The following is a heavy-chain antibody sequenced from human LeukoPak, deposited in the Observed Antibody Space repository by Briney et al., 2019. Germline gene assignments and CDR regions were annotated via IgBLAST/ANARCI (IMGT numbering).Heavy chain of an antibody. CDR3: AADSSGYYYFDY. CDR1: GGTFSSYA. V-gene: IGHV1-69*13. CDR2: IIPIFGTA. Sequence: APVKVSCKASGGTFSSYAISWVRQAPGQGLEWMGGIIPIFGTANYAQKFQGRVTITADESTSTAYMELSSLRSEDTAVYYCAADSSGYYYFDYWGQGTLVTVSS. D-gene: IGHD3-22*01. J-gene: IGHJ4*02.